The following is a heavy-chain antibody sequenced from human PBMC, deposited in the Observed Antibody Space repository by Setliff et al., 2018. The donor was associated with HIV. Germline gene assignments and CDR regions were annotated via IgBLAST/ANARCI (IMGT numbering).Heavy chain of an antibody. Sequence: SETLSLTCAVSGGSISSSNWWSWVRQPPGKGLGWIGFIYYSGSTYYYGGSTYYNPSLKSRVTISVDTSKNQFSLKLSSVTAADTAVYYCARHDTEYSSYPIDYWGQGNLVTVSS. CDR3: ARHDTEYSSYPIDY. V-gene: IGHV4-4*02. J-gene: IGHJ4*02. CDR1: GGSISSSNW. D-gene: IGHD6-6*01. CDR2: IYYSGSTYYYGGST.